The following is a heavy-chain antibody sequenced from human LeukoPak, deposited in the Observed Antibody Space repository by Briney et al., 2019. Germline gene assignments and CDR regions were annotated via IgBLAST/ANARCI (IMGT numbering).Heavy chain of an antibody. V-gene: IGHV3-20*04. Sequence: GGSLRLSCAASGFTFDDYGMSWVRQAPGKGLEWVSGINWNGGSTGYADSVKGRFTISRDNAKNSLYLQMNSLRAEDTALYYCARGLRDYYDSSGCTLYYYYMDVWGKGTTVTVSS. CDR1: GFTFDDYG. CDR3: ARGLRDYYDSSGCTLYYYYMDV. J-gene: IGHJ6*03. CDR2: INWNGGST. D-gene: IGHD3-22*01.